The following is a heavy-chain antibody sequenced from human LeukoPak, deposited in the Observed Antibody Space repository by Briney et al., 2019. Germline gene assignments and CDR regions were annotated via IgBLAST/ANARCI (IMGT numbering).Heavy chain of an antibody. D-gene: IGHD2-15*01. CDR2: ISSSGSTI. V-gene: IGHV3-48*03. CDR1: GFTFSSYE. Sequence: GGSLRLSCAASGFTFSSYEMNWARQAPGKGLEWVSYISSSGSTIYYADSVKGRFTISRDNSKNTLYLQMNSLRAEDTAVYYCARQNCSGGSCPTDYWGQGTLVTVSS. J-gene: IGHJ4*02. CDR3: ARQNCSGGSCPTDY.